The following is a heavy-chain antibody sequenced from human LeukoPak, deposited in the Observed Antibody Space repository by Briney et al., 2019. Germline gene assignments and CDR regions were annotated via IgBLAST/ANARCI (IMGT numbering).Heavy chain of an antibody. CDR3: ARTHRVAAAGTCDDY. CDR2: IYYSGST. D-gene: IGHD6-13*01. V-gene: IGHV4-39*01. J-gene: IGHJ4*02. Sequence: SETLSLTCTVSGGSISSSSYYWGWIRQPPGKGLEWIGCIYYSGSTYYNPSLKSRVTISVDTSKNQFSLKLSSVTAVDTAVYYCARTHRVAAAGTCDDYWGQGTLVTVSS. CDR1: GGSISSSSYY.